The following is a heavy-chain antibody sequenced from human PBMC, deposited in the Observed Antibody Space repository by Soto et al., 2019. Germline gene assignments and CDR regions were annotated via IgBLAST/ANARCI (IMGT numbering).Heavy chain of an antibody. Sequence: QVQLVESGGGVVQPGRSLRLSCAASGFTFSSYAMQWFRQAPGKGLEWVAVISYDGSNKYYADSVKGRFTISRDNSKNTLYLKMNSLRAEDTAVYYCARESSGWDAFDIWGQGTMVTVSS. CDR3: ARESSGWDAFDI. D-gene: IGHD6-19*01. V-gene: IGHV3-30-3*01. CDR2: ISYDGSNK. CDR1: GFTFSSYA. J-gene: IGHJ3*02.